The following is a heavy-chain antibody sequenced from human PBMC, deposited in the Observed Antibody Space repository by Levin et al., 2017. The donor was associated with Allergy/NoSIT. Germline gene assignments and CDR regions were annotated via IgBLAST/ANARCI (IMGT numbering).Heavy chain of an antibody. J-gene: IGHJ4*02. CDR2: ISTSGGTT. V-gene: IGHV3-23*01. CDR3: ARYYSDTSGYLSDY. D-gene: IGHD3-22*01. Sequence: LSLTCAASGFAFSNYAMSWVRQAPGKGLEWVSAISTSGGTTEYADSVKGRFTISRDNSKNTLFLQMNSLGAEAKAVYYCARYYSDTSGYLSDYWGQGTLVTVSS. CDR1: GFAFSNYA.